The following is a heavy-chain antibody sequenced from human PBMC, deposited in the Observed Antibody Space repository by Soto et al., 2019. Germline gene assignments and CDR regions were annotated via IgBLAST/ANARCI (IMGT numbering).Heavy chain of an antibody. CDR3: AKPSERQRVRIGFQH. CDR2: ISGGAGST. V-gene: IGHV3-23*01. CDR1: GFTFSDYA. Sequence: EVQLLESGGGLVQPGGSLRLSCAASGFTFSDYAMNWVRQAPGKGLEWVSAISGGAGSTYYADSVKGRFTISRDNSKNTLDLQMNARRAEDTAVYYGAKPSERQRVRIGFQHWGQGTLVTVSS. D-gene: IGHD6-13*01. J-gene: IGHJ1*01.